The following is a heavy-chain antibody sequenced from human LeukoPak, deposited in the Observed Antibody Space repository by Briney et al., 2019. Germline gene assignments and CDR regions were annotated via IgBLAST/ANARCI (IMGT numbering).Heavy chain of an antibody. J-gene: IGHJ4*02. CDR3: ARWSTSRPFDY. D-gene: IGHD2-2*01. V-gene: IGHV3-21*01. Sequence: GGSLRLSCAASGFTFSSYSMNWVRQVPGKGLEWVSSISSSSGYIYYADSVKGRFTISRDNAKNSLYLQMNSLRAEDTAVYYCARWSTSRPFDYWGQGTLVTVSS. CDR2: ISSSSGYI. CDR1: GFTFSSYS.